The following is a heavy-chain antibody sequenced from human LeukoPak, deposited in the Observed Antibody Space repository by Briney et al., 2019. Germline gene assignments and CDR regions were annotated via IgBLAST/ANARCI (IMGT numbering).Heavy chain of an antibody. D-gene: IGHD2-21*01. CDR1: GGSISSSSYY. J-gene: IGHJ5*02. V-gene: IGHV4-39*01. CDR3: ARHRGENXPGWXXP. Sequence: SETLSLTCTVSGGSISSSSYYWGWIRQPPGKGLEWIGSIYYSGSTYYNPSLKSRVTISVDTSKNQFSLKLSSVTAADTAVYYCARHRGENXPGWXXPWGQGTLVTVSS. CDR2: IYYSGST.